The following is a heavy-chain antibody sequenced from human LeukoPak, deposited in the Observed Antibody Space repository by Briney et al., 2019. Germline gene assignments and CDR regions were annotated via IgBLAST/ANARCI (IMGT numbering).Heavy chain of an antibody. J-gene: IGHJ4*02. Sequence: SETLSLTCAVYGGSFSGYYWSWIRQPPGKGLEWIGEINHSGSTNYNPSLKSRVTISVDTSKNQSSLKLSSVTAADTAVYYCARGGSYQAPYYFDYWGQGTLVTVSS. CDR1: GGSFSGYY. D-gene: IGHD1-26*01. V-gene: IGHV4-34*01. CDR3: ARGGSYQAPYYFDY. CDR2: INHSGST.